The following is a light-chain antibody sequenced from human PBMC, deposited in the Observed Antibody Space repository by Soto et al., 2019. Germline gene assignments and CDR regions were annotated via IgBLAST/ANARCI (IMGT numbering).Light chain of an antibody. CDR3: QSHDSSLSGFYV. CDR2: GNI. CDR1: SSNIGAGYD. J-gene: IGLJ1*01. V-gene: IGLV1-40*01. Sequence: QSVLTQPPSVSGAPGQRVTISCTGSSSNIGAGYDVHWYQRLPGTAPRLLIYGNINRPSGVPDRFSGSKSGTSASLAITGLQAEDEADYYGQSHDSSLSGFYVFGTGTKVTVL.